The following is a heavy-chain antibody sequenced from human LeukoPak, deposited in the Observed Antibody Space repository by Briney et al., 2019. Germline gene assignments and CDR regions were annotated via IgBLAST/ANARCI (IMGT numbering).Heavy chain of an antibody. V-gene: IGHV4-4*07. Sequence: SETLSLTCSVSGVSISAYYWSWIRQPAGKGLEWIGRIYPGESIYASENTNYNPSLKSRVSMSVDTSKNQFSLKLSSVTAADTAIYYCARAVSGRFDYWGQGTLVTVSS. CDR1: GVSISAYY. CDR2: IYPGESIYASENT. CDR3: ARAVSGRFDY. J-gene: IGHJ4*02. D-gene: IGHD6-19*01.